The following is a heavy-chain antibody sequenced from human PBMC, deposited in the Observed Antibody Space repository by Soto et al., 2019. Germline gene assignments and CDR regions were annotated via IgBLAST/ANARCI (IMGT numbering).Heavy chain of an antibody. D-gene: IGHD2-2*01. CDR1: GYTFTSYG. J-gene: IGHJ4*02. V-gene: IGHV1-18*01. CDR3: ARDHEDCSSTSCYADY. CDR2: ISAYNGNT. Sequence: ASVKVSCKASGYTFTSYGISWVRQAPGQGLEWMGWISAYNGNTNYAQKLQGRVTMTTDTSTSTAYMELRSLGSDDTAVYYCARDHEDCSSTSCYADYWGQGTLVTVSS.